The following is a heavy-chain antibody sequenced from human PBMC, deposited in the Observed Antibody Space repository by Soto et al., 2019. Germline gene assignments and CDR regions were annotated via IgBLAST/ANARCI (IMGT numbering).Heavy chain of an antibody. CDR1: GGTFSSYA. D-gene: IGHD4-4*01. Sequence: GASVKVSCKASGGTFSSYAISWVRQAPGQGLEWMGGIIPIFGTANYAQKFQGRVAIPADQYTSTAYMDLSSLRSEDTAVDYCASRTDYSNLRYYGMDVWVQGTPVTVSS. CDR2: IIPIFGTA. CDR3: ASRTDYSNLRYYGMDV. V-gene: IGHV1-69*13. J-gene: IGHJ6*02.